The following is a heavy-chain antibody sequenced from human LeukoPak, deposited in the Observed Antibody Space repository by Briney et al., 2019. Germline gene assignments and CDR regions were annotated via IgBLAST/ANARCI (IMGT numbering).Heavy chain of an antibody. Sequence: GGSLRLSCAASGFTFSSYAMSWVRQAPGKGLEWVSAISGSGGSTYYADSVKGRFTIARDNSKNTLYLQMNSLRAEDTAVYYCAKVISKGYGSGSYYSPLFYFDYWGQGTLVTVSS. J-gene: IGHJ4*02. V-gene: IGHV3-23*01. CDR3: AKVISKGYGSGSYYSPLFYFDY. D-gene: IGHD3-10*01. CDR1: GFTFSSYA. CDR2: ISGSGGST.